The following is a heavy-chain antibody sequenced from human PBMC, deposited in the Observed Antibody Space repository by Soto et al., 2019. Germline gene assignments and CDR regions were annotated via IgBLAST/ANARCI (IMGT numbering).Heavy chain of an antibody. CDR3: ARDFCSGGSCYSAYYGMDV. Sequence: SLRLSCAASGFTFSNYGMLWVRQAPGKGLEWVAVIWYDGNNKYYAASVKGRFTISRDNSKNTLYLQMNSLRAEDTAVYYCARDFCSGGSCYSAYYGMDVWGQGTTVNVSS. D-gene: IGHD2-15*01. CDR1: GFTFSNYG. J-gene: IGHJ6*02. V-gene: IGHV3-33*01. CDR2: IWYDGNNK.